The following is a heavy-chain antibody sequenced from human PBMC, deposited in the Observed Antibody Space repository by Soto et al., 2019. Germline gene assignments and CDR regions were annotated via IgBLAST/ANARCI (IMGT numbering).Heavy chain of an antibody. D-gene: IGHD4-17*01. Sequence: QVQLVQSGAEVKKPGASVKVSCKASGYTFTSYGISWVRQAPGQGLEWMGWISAYNGNTNYAQKLQGRVTVNTHTFXSTAYMELRSLRSDDTAVYYCARDYYGDYVIVLGYWGQGTLVTVSS. CDR1: GYTFTSYG. CDR3: ARDYYGDYVIVLGY. V-gene: IGHV1-18*01. J-gene: IGHJ4*02. CDR2: ISAYNGNT.